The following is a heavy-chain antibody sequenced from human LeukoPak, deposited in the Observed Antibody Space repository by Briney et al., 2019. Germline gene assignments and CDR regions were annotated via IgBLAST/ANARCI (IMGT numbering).Heavy chain of an antibody. D-gene: IGHD3-10*01. CDR3: VRTSRHYYTAGSKLTPWPAEMDV. Sequence: SETLSLTCTVSGGSVNDYYWTWIRQPPGMGLEWIGNIYYTGTTTYSPNLKSRVPISFDPSKNQFSLKLTAVNAADTAMYYCVRTSRHYYTAGSKLTPWPAEMDVWGQGTTVTVSS. CDR1: GGSVNDYY. V-gene: IGHV4-59*02. J-gene: IGHJ6*02. CDR2: IYYTGTT.